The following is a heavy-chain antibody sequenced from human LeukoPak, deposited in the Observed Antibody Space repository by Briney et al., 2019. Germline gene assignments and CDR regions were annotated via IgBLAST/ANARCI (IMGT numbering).Heavy chain of an antibody. D-gene: IGHD1-26*01. CDR1: GFTFSHSW. Sequence: GGSLRLSCVASGFTFSHSWMTWVRQAPGKGLEWVGHIKEDGSSQNYADSVKGRFTISRDNAKNSLYLQMNSLRAEDTALYYCAKDSQYSGSYSDYWGQGTLVTVSS. CDR2: IKEDGSSQ. J-gene: IGHJ4*02. V-gene: IGHV3-7*03. CDR3: AKDSQYSGSYSDY.